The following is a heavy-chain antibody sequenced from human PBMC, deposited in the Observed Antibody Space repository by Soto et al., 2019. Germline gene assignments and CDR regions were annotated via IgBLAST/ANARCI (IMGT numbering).Heavy chain of an antibody. CDR3: ARSQVGYSEIYYFDY. CDR2: IIPIFGTA. D-gene: IGHD5-12*01. CDR1: GYTFTSYY. V-gene: IGHV1-69*13. J-gene: IGHJ4*02. Sequence: SVKVSCKASGYTFTSYYMHWVRQAPGQGLEWMGGIIPIFGTANYAQKFQGRVTITADESTSTAYMELSSLRSEDTAVYYCARSQVGYSEIYYFDYWGQGTLVTVSS.